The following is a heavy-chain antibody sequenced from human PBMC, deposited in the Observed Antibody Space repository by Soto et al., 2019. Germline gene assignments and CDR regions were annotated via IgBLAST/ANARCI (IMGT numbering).Heavy chain of an antibody. Sequence: QVQLVESGGGVVQPGRSLRLSCAASGFTFSSYGMYWVRQAPGKGLEWVAVISYDGSSKYYADSVKCRLTISRDNSENTLYLTMNSLRAEDTAVYYCAKGSIVGATKDWFDPWGQGPLVTVSS. J-gene: IGHJ5*02. D-gene: IGHD1-26*01. V-gene: IGHV3-30*18. CDR2: ISYDGSSK. CDR3: AKGSIVGATKDWFDP. CDR1: GFTFSSYG.